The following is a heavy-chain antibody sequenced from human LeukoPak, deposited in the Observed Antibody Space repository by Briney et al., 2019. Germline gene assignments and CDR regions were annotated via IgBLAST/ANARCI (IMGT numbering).Heavy chain of an antibody. CDR2: IYHSGST. CDR1: GDSISSSNW. D-gene: IGHD3-3*01. CDR3: ARGVTTFGVLVGSSLFDY. Sequence: SETLSLTCAVSGDSISSSNWWNWVRQPPGKGLEWIGEIYHSGSTNYNPSLKSRVTISLDNFENQFSLKLNSVTAADTAVYFCARGVTTFGVLVGSSLFDYWGQGTLVSVSS. V-gene: IGHV4-4*02. J-gene: IGHJ4*02.